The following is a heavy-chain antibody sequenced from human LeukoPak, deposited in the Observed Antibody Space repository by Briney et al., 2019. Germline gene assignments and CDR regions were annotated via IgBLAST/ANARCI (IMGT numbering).Heavy chain of an antibody. Sequence: PGGSLRLSCVASGFTFKNYAMSWVRQAPGKGLEWVSVIYSGGSTYYADSVKGRFTISRDNSKNTLYLQMNSLRAEDTAVYYCARVNGSYFDYWGQGTLVTVSS. D-gene: IGHD1-26*01. CDR2: IYSGGST. CDR3: ARVNGSYFDY. CDR1: GFTFKNYA. V-gene: IGHV3-53*01. J-gene: IGHJ4*02.